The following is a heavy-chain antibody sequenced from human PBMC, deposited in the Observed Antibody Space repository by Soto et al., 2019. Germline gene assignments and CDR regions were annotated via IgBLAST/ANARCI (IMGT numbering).Heavy chain of an antibody. J-gene: IGHJ6*02. CDR1: GYTLTELS. Sequence: ASVKVSCKVSGYTLTELSMHWVRQAPGKGLEWMGGFDPEDGETIYAQKFQGRVTMTEDTSTDTAYMELSSLRSEDTAVYYCATLFTPRIAAAGPSDYYYGMDVWGQGTTVTFSS. CDR2: FDPEDGET. V-gene: IGHV1-24*01. CDR3: ATLFTPRIAAAGPSDYYYGMDV. D-gene: IGHD6-13*01.